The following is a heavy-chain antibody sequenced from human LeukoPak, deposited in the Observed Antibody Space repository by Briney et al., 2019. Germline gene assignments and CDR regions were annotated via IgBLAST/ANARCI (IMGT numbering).Heavy chain of an antibody. J-gene: IGHJ4*02. Sequence: GRSLRLSCAASGFTFSSYGMHWVRQAPGKGREWVAVIWYDGSKKYYADSVKGRFTISRDNSKHTLYLQMNSLRAEDTAVYYCARESSLWFGELSMSHWGQGTLVTVSS. D-gene: IGHD3-10*01. CDR2: IWYDGSKK. CDR1: GFTFSSYG. V-gene: IGHV3-33*01. CDR3: ARESSLWFGELSMSH.